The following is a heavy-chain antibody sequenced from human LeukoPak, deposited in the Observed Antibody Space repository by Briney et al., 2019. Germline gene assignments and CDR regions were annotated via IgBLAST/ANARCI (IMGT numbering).Heavy chain of an antibody. CDR3: ARGARRFGESYPYY. V-gene: IGHV1-2*04. Sequence: ASVKVSCKASGYTFTGYYMHWVRQAPGQGLEWMGWISPNSGGTNYAQKFQGWVTMTRDTSISTAYMELSRLRSDDTAVYYCARGARRFGESYPYYWGQGTLVTVSS. CDR1: GYTFTGYY. CDR2: ISPNSGGT. D-gene: IGHD3-10*01. J-gene: IGHJ4*02.